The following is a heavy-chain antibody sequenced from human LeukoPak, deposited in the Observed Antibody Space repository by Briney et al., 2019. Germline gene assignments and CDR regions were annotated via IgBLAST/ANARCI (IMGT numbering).Heavy chain of an antibody. CDR3: ARDEKGHSSSGPADY. J-gene: IGHJ4*02. CDR1: GFTFNSYS. CDR2: ISSSSSCI. D-gene: IGHD6-6*01. Sequence: GGSLRLSCAAPGFTFNSYSMNWVRQAPGKGLDWVSSISSSSSCIYYADAVKGRFTISRDNPKNSLFLQMDSLRAEDTVVYYCARDEKGHSSSGPADYWGQGTLVTVSS. V-gene: IGHV3-21*01.